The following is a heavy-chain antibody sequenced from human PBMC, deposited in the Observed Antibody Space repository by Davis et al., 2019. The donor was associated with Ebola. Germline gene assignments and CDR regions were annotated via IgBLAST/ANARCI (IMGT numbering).Heavy chain of an antibody. D-gene: IGHD2-15*01. CDR2: ISSSSSYI. Sequence: GGSLRLSCAASGFTFSSYSMNWVRQAPGKGLEWVSSISSSSSYIYYADSVKGRFTISRDNAKNSLYLQMNSLRAEDTAVYYCARAKVVVVAVGTCRYYYGMDVWGQGTTVTVSS. J-gene: IGHJ6*02. CDR1: GFTFSSYS. V-gene: IGHV3-21*01. CDR3: ARAKVVVVAVGTCRYYYGMDV.